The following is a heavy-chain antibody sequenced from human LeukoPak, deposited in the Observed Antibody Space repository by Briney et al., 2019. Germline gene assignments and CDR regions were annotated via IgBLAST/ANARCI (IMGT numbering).Heavy chain of an antibody. CDR2: MNPNSGNT. CDR3: ARGDYCSSTSCYTDYGMDV. J-gene: IGHJ6*02. Sequence: ASVKVSCKASVYTFTSYDINWVRQATGQELEWMGWMNPNSGNTGYAQKCQGRVTITRNTSISTAYMELSRLRSEVTAVYYCARGDYCSSTSCYTDYGMDVWGQGTTVTVSS. CDR1: VYTFTSYD. V-gene: IGHV1-8*01. D-gene: IGHD2-2*02.